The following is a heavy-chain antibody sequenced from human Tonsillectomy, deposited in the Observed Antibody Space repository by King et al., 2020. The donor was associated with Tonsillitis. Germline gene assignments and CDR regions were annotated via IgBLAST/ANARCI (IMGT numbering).Heavy chain of an antibody. D-gene: IGHD3-3*01. CDR2: IDWDDDK. CDR1: GFSLKSTGTC. V-gene: IGHV2-70*01. Sequence: VTLKESGPALVKPTQTLTLTCTVSGFSLKSTGTCVSWIRQPPGKALEWLAVIDWDDDKYYNTSLTTRLTISKDTSKNQVVLTMTNMDPADTATYYCALIHFESETVSYYGMDVWGQGTTVTVSS. J-gene: IGHJ6*02. CDR3: ALIHFESETVSYYGMDV.